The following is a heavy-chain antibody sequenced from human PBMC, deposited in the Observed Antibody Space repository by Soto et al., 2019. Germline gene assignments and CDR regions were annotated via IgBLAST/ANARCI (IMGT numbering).Heavy chain of an antibody. D-gene: IGHD3-16*01. CDR2: VNHAGGT. V-gene: IGHV4-34*02. CDR1: CGAFNDFY. J-gene: IGHJ4*02. CDR3: ARRGSYGGRSYTG. Sequence: QMHIQQWGAGLLKPSETLSLTCAVSCGAFNDFYWNWFRQPPGEGLEWIGEVNHAGGTDYNPSLKSRVTISEDRSKNQLSLRLKSVTAADAATYYCARRGSYGGRSYTGWGQGTLVTVS.